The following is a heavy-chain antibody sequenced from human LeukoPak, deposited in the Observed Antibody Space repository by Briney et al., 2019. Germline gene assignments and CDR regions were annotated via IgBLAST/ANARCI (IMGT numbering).Heavy chain of an antibody. CDR3: AGYSSGWYYFDY. Sequence: SETLSLTCTVSGGSISSYYWSWIRQPPGKGLEWIGYIYYSGSTNYNPSLKSRVTISVDTSKNQFSLELSSVTAADTAVYYCAGYSSGWYYFDYWGQGTLVTVSS. D-gene: IGHD6-19*01. CDR1: GGSISSYY. V-gene: IGHV4-59*01. CDR2: IYYSGST. J-gene: IGHJ4*02.